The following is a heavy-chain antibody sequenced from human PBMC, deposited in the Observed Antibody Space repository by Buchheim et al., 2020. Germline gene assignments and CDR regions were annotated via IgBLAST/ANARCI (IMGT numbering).Heavy chain of an antibody. V-gene: IGHV4-39*07. Sequence: QLQLQESGPGLVKSSETLSLTCTVSGGSISSSDYYWGWIRQPPGKGLEWIGTSYYSGTTYYNPSPQSQGSKIVSTAKNQFHLKLSSVTAADTAVYYCARGILGSYVDWWGQGTL. CDR2: SYYSGTT. CDR1: GGSISSSDYY. CDR3: ARGILGSYVDW. J-gene: IGHJ4*02. D-gene: IGHD3-3*01.